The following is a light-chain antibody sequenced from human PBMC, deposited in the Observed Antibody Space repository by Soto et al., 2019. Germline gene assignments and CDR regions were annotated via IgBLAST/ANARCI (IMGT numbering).Light chain of an antibody. Sequence: EVVLTQSPATLSLSPGERATLSCRASQSVSSYLAWYQQKPGQAPRLLIYDASNRATGIPARFSGSGSGTDFTLTINSLEPEDPAVYYCQQRSNWPSITFGQGTRLEI. CDR3: QQRSNWPSIT. V-gene: IGKV3-11*01. CDR1: QSVSSY. J-gene: IGKJ5*01. CDR2: DAS.